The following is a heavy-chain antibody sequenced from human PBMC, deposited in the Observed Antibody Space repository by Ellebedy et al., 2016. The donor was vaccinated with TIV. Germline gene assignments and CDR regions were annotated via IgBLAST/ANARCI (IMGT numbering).Heavy chain of an antibody. D-gene: IGHD3-3*01. CDR3: AKWGWIGYYDY. Sequence: ETLSLTCAASGFTVSSNYMSWVRQAPGKGLEWVSAISGSGTNTHYTDSLRGRFTISRDNSKNTLYLQMDSLRAEDTAVYYCAKWGWIGYYDYWGHGTLVTVSS. V-gene: IGHV3-23*01. J-gene: IGHJ4*01. CDR1: GFTVSSNY. CDR2: ISGSGTNT.